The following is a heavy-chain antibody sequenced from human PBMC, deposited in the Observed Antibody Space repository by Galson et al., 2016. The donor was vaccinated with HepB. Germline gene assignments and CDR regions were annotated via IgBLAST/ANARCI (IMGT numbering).Heavy chain of an antibody. J-gene: IGHJ2*01. V-gene: IGHV5-51*01. CDR1: GYIFANYW. CDR2: IYPGNSET. CDR3: VRQRYFDF. Sequence: QSGAEVTKPGESLKISCQGFGYIFANYWIGWVRQMPGKGLEWMGIIYPGNSETRYSPSFHGQVTISADKSTSTTYLQWSSLKTSDTAMYYCVRQRYFDFWGRGTLVTVSS.